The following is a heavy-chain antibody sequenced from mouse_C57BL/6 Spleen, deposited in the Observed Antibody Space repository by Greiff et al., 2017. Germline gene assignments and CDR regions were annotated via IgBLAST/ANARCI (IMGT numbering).Heavy chain of an antibody. CDR3: ARGYRGTTVVEYAMDY. V-gene: IGHV1-76*01. J-gene: IGHJ4*01. Sequence: QVQLQQSGAELVRPGASVKLSCKASGYTFTDYYINWVKQRPGQGLEWIARIYPGSGNTYYNEKFKGKATLTAEKSSSTAYMQLSSLTSEDSAVYFCARGYRGTTVVEYAMDYWGQGTSVTVSS. CDR1: GYTFTDYY. CDR2: IYPGSGNT. D-gene: IGHD1-1*01.